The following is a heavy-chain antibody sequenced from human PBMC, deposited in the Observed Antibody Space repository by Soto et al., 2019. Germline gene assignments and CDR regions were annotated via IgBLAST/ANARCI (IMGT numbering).Heavy chain of an antibody. Sequence: GGSLRLSCAASGFTFSSYAMSWVRQAPGKGLEXVSAIXXSXGXXXYXXXXKGRFTVSKGNSKTTLYLQMNSLRAEDTAVYYCATQMVIFDPFDYWGQGTLVTVSS. CDR3: ATQMVIFDPFDY. CDR1: GFTFSSYA. J-gene: IGHJ4*02. D-gene: IGHD3-22*01. CDR2: IXXSXGXX. V-gene: IGHV3-23*01.